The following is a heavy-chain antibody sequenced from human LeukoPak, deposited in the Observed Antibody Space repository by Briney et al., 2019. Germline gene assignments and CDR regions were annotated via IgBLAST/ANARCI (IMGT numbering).Heavy chain of an antibody. D-gene: IGHD3-10*01. CDR2: ISGSGGST. CDR3: AKGREQELSGDY. J-gene: IGHJ4*02. CDR1: GFTFSSYA. V-gene: IGHV3-23*01. Sequence: GSLRLSCAASGFTFSSYAMSWVRQAPGKGLEWVSAISGSGGSTYYADSVKGRFTISRDNSKNTLYLQMNSLRAEDTAVYYCAKGREQELSGDYWGQGTLVTVSS.